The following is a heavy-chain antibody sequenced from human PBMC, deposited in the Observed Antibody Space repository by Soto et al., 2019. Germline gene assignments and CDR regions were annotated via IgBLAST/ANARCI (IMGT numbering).Heavy chain of an antibody. V-gene: IGHV4-61*01. D-gene: IGHD5-18*01. CDR2: IYYSGST. CDR1: GGSVSSGSYY. J-gene: IGHJ6*02. Sequence: PSETLSLTCTVSGGSVSSGSYYWSWIRQPPGKGLEWIGYIYYSGSTNYNPSLKSRVTISVDTSKNQFSLKLSSVTAADTAVYYCARNARIQLWSYYYYGMDVWGQGTTVTVSS. CDR3: ARNARIQLWSYYYYGMDV.